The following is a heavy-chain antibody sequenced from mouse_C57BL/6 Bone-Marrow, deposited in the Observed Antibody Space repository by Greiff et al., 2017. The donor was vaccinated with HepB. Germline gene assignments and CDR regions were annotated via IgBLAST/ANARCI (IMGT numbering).Heavy chain of an antibody. J-gene: IGHJ3*01. CDR3: TTRWLLPAY. CDR1: GFNIKDDY. CDR2: IDPENGDT. D-gene: IGHD2-3*01. Sequence: VQLKQSGAELVRPGASVKLSCTASGFNIKDDYMHWVKQRPEQGLEWIGWIDPENGDTEYASKFQGKATITADTSSNTAYLQLSSLTSEDTAVYYCTTRWLLPAYWGQGTLVTVSA. V-gene: IGHV14-4*01.